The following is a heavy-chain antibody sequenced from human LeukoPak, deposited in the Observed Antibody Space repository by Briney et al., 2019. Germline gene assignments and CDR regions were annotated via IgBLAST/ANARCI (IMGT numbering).Heavy chain of an antibody. J-gene: IGHJ6*03. Sequence: SETLSLTCAISGASFSGYSWTWIRQPPGKGLEWIGEFSHTGSPIYNPSLKSRVNISIDTSKNQFSLKLSSVTAADTAVYYCASWNYYYYYMDVWGKGTTVTVSS. D-gene: IGHD1-1*01. CDR1: GASFSGYS. CDR2: FSHTGSP. CDR3: ASWNYYYYYMDV. V-gene: IGHV4-34*01.